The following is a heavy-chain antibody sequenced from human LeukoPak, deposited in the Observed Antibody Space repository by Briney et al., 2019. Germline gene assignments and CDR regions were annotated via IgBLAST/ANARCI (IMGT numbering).Heavy chain of an antibody. V-gene: IGHV3-7*01. D-gene: IGHD3-9*01. CDR3: ARDLILTGYSQADY. Sequence: GGSLRLSCAASGFTFSSYSMSWVRQAPGKGLEWVANINQDGSEKYYVDSVKGRFTISRDTAKNSLYLQMSSLRAEDTAVYYCARDLILTGYSQADYWGQGTLVTVSS. CDR2: INQDGSEK. J-gene: IGHJ4*02. CDR1: GFTFSSYS.